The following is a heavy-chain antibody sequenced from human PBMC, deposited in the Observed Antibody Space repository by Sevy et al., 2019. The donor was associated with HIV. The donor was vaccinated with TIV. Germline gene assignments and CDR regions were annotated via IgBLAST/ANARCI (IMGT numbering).Heavy chain of an antibody. D-gene: IGHD5-18*01. J-gene: IGHJ4*02. Sequence: GGSLRLSWVVSTFTFSDYYMTWIRQAPGKGLEWISHISSGGTITSHADSVKGRFTISRDKAKNSLYLQMNSLRAEDTAVYYCARVRYNYGSYYFDYWGQGTLVTVSS. CDR3: ARVRYNYGSYYFDY. CDR1: TFTFSDYY. V-gene: IGHV3-11*01. CDR2: ISSGGTIT.